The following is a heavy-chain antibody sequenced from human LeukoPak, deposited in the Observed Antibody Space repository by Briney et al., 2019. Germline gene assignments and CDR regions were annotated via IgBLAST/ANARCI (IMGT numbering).Heavy chain of an antibody. CDR2: MSYDGTNK. CDR3: ARDIATSGPGWFDP. CDR1: GFTFSNYG. Sequence: GGSLRLSCAASGFTFSNYGMHWVRQAPGKGLEWVAVMSYDGTNKYYGDSVQGRFTISRDNSKNMLYLQMNSLKAEDTAVYYCARDIATSGPGWFDPWGQGTLVTVSS. D-gene: IGHD6-13*01. J-gene: IGHJ5*02. V-gene: IGHV3-30*03.